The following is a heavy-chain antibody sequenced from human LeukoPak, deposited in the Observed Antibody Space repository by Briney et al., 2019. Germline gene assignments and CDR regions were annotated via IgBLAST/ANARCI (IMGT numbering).Heavy chain of an antibody. V-gene: IGHV3-48*01. J-gene: IGHJ4*02. CDR2: ISSSSRRI. D-gene: IGHD2-2*01. CDR3: TSNLPGYSSSWPDY. Sequence: PGGSLRLSCAASGFTFSTYSMNWVRQAPGKGLEWVPYISSSSRRIFYAGSVEGRFTISRDNAKNSLYLQMNNLRAEDTAIYYCTSNLPGYSSSWPDYWGQGTLVTVSS. CDR1: GFTFSTYS.